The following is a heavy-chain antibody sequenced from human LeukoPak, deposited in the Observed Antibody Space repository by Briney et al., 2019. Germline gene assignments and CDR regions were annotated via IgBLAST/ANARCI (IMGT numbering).Heavy chain of an antibody. CDR2: ISGIGGVT. D-gene: IGHD2-2*01. CDR1: PLTSNIYA. J-gene: IGHJ3*02. CDR3: AKLVAAPAMGAYDI. Sequence: GGSLRLSCAVSPLTSNIYAVSWVRHAPGRGMGWVSTISGIGGVTIYSESMRGRFTLSRDNSKNSVFLQMNSLRAADTALYYCAKLVAAPAMGAYDIWGQGTVVTVSS. V-gene: IGHV3-23*01.